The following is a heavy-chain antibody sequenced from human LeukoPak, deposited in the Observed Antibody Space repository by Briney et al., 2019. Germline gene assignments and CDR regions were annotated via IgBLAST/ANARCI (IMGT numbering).Heavy chain of an antibody. D-gene: IGHD1-1*01. J-gene: IGHJ6*03. Sequence: SSETLSLTCAVSGGSISRGSYYWGWIRQPPGKGLEWIGSIYYTRSTYYNPSLKSRVTISLDTSKNQFSLKLSAVTAADTAVYYCARPARVHGPKRNYYYYYMDVWGKGTTVTISS. CDR2: IYYTRST. CDR3: ARPARVHGPKRNYYYYYMDV. V-gene: IGHV4-39*07. CDR1: GGSISRGSYY.